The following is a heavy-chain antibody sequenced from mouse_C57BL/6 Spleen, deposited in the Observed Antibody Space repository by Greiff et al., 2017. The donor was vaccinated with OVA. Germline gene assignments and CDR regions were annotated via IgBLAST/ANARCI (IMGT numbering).Heavy chain of an antibody. CDR3: TRSDSSGRDFDY. D-gene: IGHD3-2*02. J-gene: IGHJ2*01. V-gene: IGHV1-15*01. Sequence: VQLQQSGAELVRPGASVTLSCKASGYTFTDYEMHWVKQTPVHGLEWIGAIDPETGGTAYNQKFKGKAILTADKSSSTAYMELRSLTSEDSAVYYCTRSDSSGRDFDYWGQGTTLTVSS. CDR1: GYTFTDYE. CDR2: IDPETGGT.